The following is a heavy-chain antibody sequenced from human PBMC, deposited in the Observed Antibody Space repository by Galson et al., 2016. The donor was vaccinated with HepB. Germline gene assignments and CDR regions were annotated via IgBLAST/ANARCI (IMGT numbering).Heavy chain of an antibody. CDR2: ISGNNDHT. CDR3: AIAVAGNFDY. J-gene: IGHJ4*02. Sequence: SVKVSCKGSGYTFTSFDINWVRQAAGQGLEWMGWISGNNDHTNYAQKLQGRVTMTTDTSTSTAYMELRSLRSDDTAVYYCAIAVAGNFDYWGQGTPVTVSS. D-gene: IGHD6-19*01. CDR1: GYTFTSFD. V-gene: IGHV1-18*01.